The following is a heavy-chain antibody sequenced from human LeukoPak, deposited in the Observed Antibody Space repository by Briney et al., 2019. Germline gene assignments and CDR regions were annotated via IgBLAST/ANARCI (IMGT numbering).Heavy chain of an antibody. V-gene: IGHV3-11*01. CDR2: ISSSGSTI. D-gene: IGHD5-12*01. CDR1: GFTFRDYY. J-gene: IGHJ4*02. Sequence: GGSLRLSCAASGFTFRDYYMSWIRQAPGKGLEWVSYISSSGSTIYYADSVKGRFTISRDNAKNSLYLQMNSLRAEDTAVYYCARGPWYGMATMRAFDYWGQGTLVTVSS. CDR3: ARGPWYGMATMRAFDY.